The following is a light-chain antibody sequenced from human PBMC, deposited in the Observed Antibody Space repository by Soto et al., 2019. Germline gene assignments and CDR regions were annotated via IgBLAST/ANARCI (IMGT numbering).Light chain of an antibody. CDR3: SSYGASSTL. CDR2: DVS. J-gene: IGLJ2*01. V-gene: IGLV2-14*03. CDR1: SSDIGSYNY. Sequence: QSVLSQPATLSGSPGQSITNSCTGTSSDIGSYNYISWYQQHPGKAPKLMIFDVSYRPSGISDRFSGSKSGNTASLTISGLQPEDEADYYCSSYGASSTLFGGGTKVTVL.